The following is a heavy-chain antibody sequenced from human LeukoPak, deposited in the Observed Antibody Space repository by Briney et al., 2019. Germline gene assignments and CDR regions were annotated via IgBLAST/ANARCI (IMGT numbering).Heavy chain of an antibody. V-gene: IGHV3-7*03. CDR3: ARDRYGGGFDY. D-gene: IGHD4-23*01. J-gene: IGHJ4*02. CDR1: GVALRNSW. CDR2: IHPDGSEE. Sequence: GGSLRLSCVASGVALRNSWMSWVRQAPGKGLEWVANIHPDGSEENYVDSVKGRFTISRDNAKNSLYLQINNLRAEDTAVYYCARDRYGGGFDYWGQGTLVTVSS.